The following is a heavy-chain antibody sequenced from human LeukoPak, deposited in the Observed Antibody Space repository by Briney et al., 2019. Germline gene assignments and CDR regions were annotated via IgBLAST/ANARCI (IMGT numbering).Heavy chain of an antibody. CDR2: IYYSGST. J-gene: IGHJ4*02. Sequence: SQTLSLTCTVSSGSISSGDYYWSWIRQPPGKGLEWIGYIYYSGSTYYNPSLKSRVTISVDTSKNQFSLKLSSVTAADTAVYYCARGGSYSGIPLYYFDYWGQGTLVTVSS. CDR1: SGSISSGDYY. V-gene: IGHV4-30-4*08. D-gene: IGHD1-26*01. CDR3: ARGGSYSGIPLYYFDY.